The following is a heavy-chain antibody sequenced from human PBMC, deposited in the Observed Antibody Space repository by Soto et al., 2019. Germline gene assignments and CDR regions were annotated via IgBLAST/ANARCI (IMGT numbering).Heavy chain of an antibody. Sequence: EVQLLESGGGLVQPGGSLRLSCVGSGITFSTSAMNWVRQAPGKGLERVSGISSSGDSSHYADSVTGRFTIARANSKNTVYLPLNRLRAEATAVYYCAKDLTGPNYSTSWYEFALWGQGPLVTVSS. CDR3: AKDLTGPNYSTSWYEFAL. CDR2: ISSSGDSS. J-gene: IGHJ4*02. CDR1: GITFSTSA. D-gene: IGHD6-13*01. V-gene: IGHV3-23*01.